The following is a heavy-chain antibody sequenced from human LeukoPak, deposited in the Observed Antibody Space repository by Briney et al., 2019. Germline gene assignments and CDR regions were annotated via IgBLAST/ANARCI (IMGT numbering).Heavy chain of an antibody. D-gene: IGHD3-9*01. V-gene: IGHV3-48*03. CDR2: ISSSGSTI. Sequence: GGSLRLSCAASGFTFSSYEMNWVRQAPGKGLEWVSYISSSGSTIYYADSVKGRFTISRDNAKNSLYLQMNSLRAEDTAVYYCAKDGGEYYDILTGYYPRLYYMDVWGKGTTVTISS. CDR3: AKDGGEYYDILTGYYPRLYYMDV. J-gene: IGHJ6*03. CDR1: GFTFSSYE.